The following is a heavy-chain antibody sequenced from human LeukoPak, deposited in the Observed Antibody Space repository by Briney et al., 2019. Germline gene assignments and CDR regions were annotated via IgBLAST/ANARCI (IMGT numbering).Heavy chain of an antibody. J-gene: IGHJ4*02. Sequence: PSETLSLTCSVSGGSISSYYWSWIRQPPGKGLEWIGSIYYSGSTYYNPSLKSRVTISVDTSKNQFSLKLSSVTAADTAVYYCASHVWFGELCYFDYWGQGTLVTVSS. CDR1: GGSISSYY. CDR3: ASHVWFGELCYFDY. V-gene: IGHV4-59*05. CDR2: IYYSGST. D-gene: IGHD3-10*01.